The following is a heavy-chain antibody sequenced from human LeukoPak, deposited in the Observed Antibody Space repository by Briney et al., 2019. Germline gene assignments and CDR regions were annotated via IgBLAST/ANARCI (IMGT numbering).Heavy chain of an antibody. CDR1: GFTFAIYG. D-gene: IGHD2-21*02. CDR3: AKGGSGGDWARIDY. J-gene: IGHJ4*02. CDR2: ISTSGST. Sequence: GGSLRVSCAASGFTFAIYGMSWVRHTPGKGLEWVSSISTSGSTHHADSVKGRFTISRDIAKSTLYLQMNSLRAEDTAVYHCAKGGSGGDWARIDYWGQGTLVTVSS. V-gene: IGHV3-23*01.